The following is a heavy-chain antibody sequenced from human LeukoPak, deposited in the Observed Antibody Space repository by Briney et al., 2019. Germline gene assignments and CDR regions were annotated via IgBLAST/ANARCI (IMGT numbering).Heavy chain of an antibody. CDR2: IYYSGST. CDR3: AREEYGSGSYQLFDP. D-gene: IGHD3-10*01. J-gene: IGHJ5*02. CDR1: GGSISSSNFY. V-gene: IGHV4-39*07. Sequence: SETLSLTCTVSGGSISSSNFYWGWTRQPPGKGLEWIGSIYYSGSTYYNPSLKSRVTISVDTSKNQFSLKLSSVTAADTAVYYCAREEYGSGSYQLFDPWGQGTLVTVSS.